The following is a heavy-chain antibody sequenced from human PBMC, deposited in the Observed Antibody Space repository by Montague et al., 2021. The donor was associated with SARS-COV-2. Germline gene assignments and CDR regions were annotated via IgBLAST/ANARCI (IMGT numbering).Heavy chain of an antibody. Sequence: SETLSLTCAVHGTSFSGYYWNWIRQPPGKGLEWIGEINHGGSTKYCPSLKSRLTISADTSKNQFSLKLTSVAAADTAVYYCARLRDGVVPSPILGVVAYYSYYDMDVWGRGTTVTVSS. CDR1: GTSFSGYY. D-gene: IGHD3-10*01. CDR2: INHGGST. CDR3: ARLRDGVVPSPILGVVAYYSYYDMDV. J-gene: IGHJ6*03. V-gene: IGHV4-34*01.